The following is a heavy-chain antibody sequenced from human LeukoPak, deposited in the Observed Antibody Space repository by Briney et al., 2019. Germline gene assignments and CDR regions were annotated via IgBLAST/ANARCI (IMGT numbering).Heavy chain of an antibody. J-gene: IGHJ6*03. D-gene: IGHD5-12*01. CDR2: ISYDGSNK. CDR1: GFTFSSYG. CDR3: AKDRYVYYYYMDV. V-gene: IGHV3-30*18. Sequence: GGSLRLSCAASGFTFSSYGMHWVRQAPGKGLEWVAVISYDGSNKYYADSVKGRFTISRDNPKNTLYLQMNSLRAEDTAVYYCAKDRYVYYYYMDVWGKGTTVTVSS.